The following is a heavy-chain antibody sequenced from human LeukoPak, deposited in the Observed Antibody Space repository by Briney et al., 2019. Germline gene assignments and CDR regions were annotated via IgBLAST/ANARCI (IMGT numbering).Heavy chain of an antibody. CDR2: INAGNGNT. D-gene: IGHD1-26*01. V-gene: IGHV1-3*01. Sequence: GASVKVSCKASGYTFTSYAMHWVRQAPGQRLEWMGWINAGNGNTKYSQNFQGRVTFISNTSATTAFMELSSLRSEDAAVYYCAGDSGSGNNDYWGQGTLVTVSS. J-gene: IGHJ4*02. CDR3: AGDSGSGNNDY. CDR1: GYTFTSYA.